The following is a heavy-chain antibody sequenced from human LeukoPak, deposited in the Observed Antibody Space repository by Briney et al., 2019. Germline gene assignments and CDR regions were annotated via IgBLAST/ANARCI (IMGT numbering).Heavy chain of an antibody. CDR3: ARGYSYGYFDY. D-gene: IGHD5-18*01. CDR1: GYTFTSYY. J-gene: IGHJ4*02. CDR2: INPSGGST. V-gene: IGHV1-46*01. Sequence: ASVKVSCKASGYTFTSYYMHWVRQAPGQGLEWMGIINPSGGSTSYAQKFQGRVTITADESTSTAYMELSSLRSEDTAVYYCARGYSYGYFDYWGQGTLVTVSS.